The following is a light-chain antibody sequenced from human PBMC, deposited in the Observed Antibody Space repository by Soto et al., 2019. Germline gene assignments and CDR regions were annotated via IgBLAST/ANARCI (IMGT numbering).Light chain of an antibody. Sequence: XSVLTQPASVSGSPGQSITISCTGTSSDVCGYNYVSWYQHHPGKAPKLMIFDVSNRPSGVSNRFSGSKSGNTASLTISGLQPEDEADYYCSSYTTSNTRQIVFGTGTKVTVL. CDR2: DVS. V-gene: IGLV2-14*03. CDR1: SSDVCGYNY. J-gene: IGLJ1*01. CDR3: SSYTTSNTRQIV.